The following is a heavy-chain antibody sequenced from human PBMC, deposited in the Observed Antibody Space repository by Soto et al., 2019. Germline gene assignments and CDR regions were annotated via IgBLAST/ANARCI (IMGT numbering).Heavy chain of an antibody. CDR2: MSSDGSKI. CDR1: GFDFTYYA. Sequence: QVQLVESGGGAVQPGESLRLSCVASGFDFTYYAMHWVRQAPGKGLESVAVMSSDGSKIHHTDSVKGRFTISRDNSKNTLYLQMNSLRQEDTAVYFCAKDEGVGGTLGLFDYGGQGTLVSVSS. CDR3: AKDEGVGGTLGLFDY. V-gene: IGHV3-30*18. J-gene: IGHJ4*02. D-gene: IGHD1-26*01.